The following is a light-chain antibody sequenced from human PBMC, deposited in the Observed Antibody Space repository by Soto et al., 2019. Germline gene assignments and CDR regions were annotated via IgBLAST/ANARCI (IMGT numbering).Light chain of an antibody. CDR1: NSNIGNNH. CDR2: DDD. V-gene: IGLV1-51*01. CDR3: GTWDSSLSGTV. J-gene: IGLJ7*01. Sequence: HSVLTQPPSVSAAPGQKVTISCSGSNSNIGNNHVSWYQQFPGTAPKPLIYDDDRRRSGIPDRFSGSKSGTSATLDISGLQSGDEADYYCGTWDSSLSGTVFGGGTQLTVL.